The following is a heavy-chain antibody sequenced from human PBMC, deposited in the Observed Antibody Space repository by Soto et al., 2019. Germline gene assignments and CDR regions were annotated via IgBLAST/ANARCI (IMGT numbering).Heavy chain of an antibody. D-gene: IGHD6-13*01. CDR1: GYSFTSYW. Sequence: PGESLKISCKGSGYSFTSYWIGWVRQMPGKGLEWMGIIYPGDSDTRYSPSFQGQVTISADKSISTAYLQWSSLKASDTAMYYCARLTGYSSSWDNPFDYWGQGTLVTVSS. CDR2: IYPGDSDT. J-gene: IGHJ4*02. CDR3: ARLTGYSSSWDNPFDY. V-gene: IGHV5-51*01.